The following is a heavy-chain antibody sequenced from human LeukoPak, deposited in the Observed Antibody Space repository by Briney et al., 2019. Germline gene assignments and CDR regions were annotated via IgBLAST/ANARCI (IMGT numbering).Heavy chain of an antibody. CDR2: IYYSGST. Sequence: SETLSLTCTVSGGSISSYYWSWIRQPPGKGLEWIGYIYYSGSTNYNPSLKSRVTISVDTSKNQFSLKLSSVTAADTAVYFCARHGASGSYLYYFDYWGQGTLVTGSS. J-gene: IGHJ4*02. CDR1: GGSISSYY. V-gene: IGHV4-59*08. CDR3: ARHGASGSYLYYFDY. D-gene: IGHD1-26*01.